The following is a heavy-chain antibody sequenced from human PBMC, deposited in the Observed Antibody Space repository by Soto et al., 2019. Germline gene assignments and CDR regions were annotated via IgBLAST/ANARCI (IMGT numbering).Heavy chain of an antibody. CDR3: AFWNLSYHFDF. CDR2: IWYDGSDK. V-gene: IGHV3-33*01. Sequence: GGSLRLSCAASGFTFSGFGMHWVRQAPGKGLEWVAIIWYDGSDKYYADSVKGRFTISRDNSKNTLYLQMNSLRAEDTAVYHCAFWNLSYHFDFWGQGTPVTVSS. J-gene: IGHJ4*02. CDR1: GFTFSGFG. D-gene: IGHD3-3*01.